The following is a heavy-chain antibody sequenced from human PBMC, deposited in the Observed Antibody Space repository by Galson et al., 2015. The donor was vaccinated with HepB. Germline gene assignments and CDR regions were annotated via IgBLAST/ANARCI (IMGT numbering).Heavy chain of an antibody. D-gene: IGHD1-20*01. CDR3: ARGNWNAVWGSFAP. V-gene: IGHV3-11*01. Sequence: SLRLSCAASGFTFSDYYMSWIRQAPGKGLEWVSFISSSGTTIYYADSVKGRFTISRDNAKNSLYLQMNSLTAEDTAIYYCARGNWNAVWGSFAPWGHGTLVIVSS. CDR2: ISSSGTTI. J-gene: IGHJ5*02. CDR1: GFTFSDYY.